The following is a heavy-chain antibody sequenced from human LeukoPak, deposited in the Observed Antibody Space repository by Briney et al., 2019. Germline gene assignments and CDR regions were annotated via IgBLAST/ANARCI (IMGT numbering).Heavy chain of an antibody. Sequence: GGSLRLSCAASGFAVCSNYMHWVRQAPGKGLKWVSLIYSGGSTYYADSVKGRFTISRDNSKNTLYLQMNSLRAEDTAVYYCARDASSSWSHDAFDIWGQGTMVTVSS. V-gene: IGHV3-66*01. J-gene: IGHJ3*02. CDR2: IYSGGST. D-gene: IGHD6-13*01. CDR1: GFAVCSNY. CDR3: ARDASSSWSHDAFDI.